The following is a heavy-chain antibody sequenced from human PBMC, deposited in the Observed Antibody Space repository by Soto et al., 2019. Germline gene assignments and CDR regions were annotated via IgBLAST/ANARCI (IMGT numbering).Heavy chain of an antibody. Sequence: GESLKICCAASGFTFSSYAMSWVRQAPGKGLEWVSAISGSGGSTYYADSVKGRFTISRDNSKNTLYLQMNSLGAEDTAVYYCAKGKNWDYLEMDVWGQGTTVTVSS. CDR1: GFTFSSYA. CDR2: ISGSGGST. D-gene: IGHD1-7*01. CDR3: AKGKNWDYLEMDV. V-gene: IGHV3-23*01. J-gene: IGHJ6*02.